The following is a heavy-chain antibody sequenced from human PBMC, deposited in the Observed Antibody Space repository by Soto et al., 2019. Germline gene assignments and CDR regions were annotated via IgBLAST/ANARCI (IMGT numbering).Heavy chain of an antibody. J-gene: IGHJ4*02. CDR2: INKSDYT. CDR1: GFAFDNYG. CDR3: AREDSIIIPAVSDF. D-gene: IGHD2-2*01. Sequence: GGSLRLSCTVSGFAFDNYGINWVRHAPGKGLEWVSSINKSDYTYYSDSVKGRITISRDNAKNSVSLQMNTLRVEDTAVYYCAREDSIIIPAVSDFWGQGTLVTVSS. V-gene: IGHV3-21*01.